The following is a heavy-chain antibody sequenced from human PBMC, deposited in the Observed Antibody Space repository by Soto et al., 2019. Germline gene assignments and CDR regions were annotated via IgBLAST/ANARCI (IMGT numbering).Heavy chain of an antibody. CDR2: INPSDGST. Sequence: ASVKVSCKASGYTFTNYYMHWVRQAPGQGLEWMGIINPSDGSTTYAQKFQGRLTRTRDTSTTTVSLELVSLTSEDTAVYYCAREVDEMISHTDYSGFGFWGLGTLVTVSS. J-gene: IGHJ4*02. D-gene: IGHD3-16*01. CDR3: AREVDEMISHTDYSGFGF. V-gene: IGHV1-46*01. CDR1: GYTFTNYY.